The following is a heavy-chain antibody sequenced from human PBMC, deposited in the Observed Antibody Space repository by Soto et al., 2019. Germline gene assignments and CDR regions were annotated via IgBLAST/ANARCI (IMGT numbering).Heavy chain of an antibody. CDR3: ARDPQLERRREFDY. CDR2: ISVYNGNT. J-gene: IGHJ4*02. Sequence: ASVKVSCKASGYTFSTYGISWVRQAPGQGLELMGWISVYNGNTNYAQSLQGRVTMTTDTSTSTAYMELRSLRSDDTAVYYCARDPQLERRREFDYWGQGTLVTVYS. CDR1: GYTFSTYG. V-gene: IGHV1-18*01. D-gene: IGHD1-1*01.